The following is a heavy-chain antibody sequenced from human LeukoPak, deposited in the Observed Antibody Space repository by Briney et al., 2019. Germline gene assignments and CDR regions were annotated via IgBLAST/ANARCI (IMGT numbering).Heavy chain of an antibody. CDR1: GDIVSSNSAA. Sequence: SQTLSLTCAISGDIVSSNSAAWNWIRQSPSRGLEWLGRTYYRSKWYSDYAVSVKSRITINADTSKNQFSLQLNSVTPEGTAVYYCARDRDSSGYFRETPHWYLDLWGRGTLVTVSS. CDR2: TYYRSKWYS. D-gene: IGHD3-22*01. J-gene: IGHJ2*01. V-gene: IGHV6-1*01. CDR3: ARDRDSSGYFRETPHWYLDL.